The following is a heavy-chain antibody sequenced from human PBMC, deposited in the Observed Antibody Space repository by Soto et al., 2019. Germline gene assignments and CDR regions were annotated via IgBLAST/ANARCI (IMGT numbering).Heavy chain of an antibody. D-gene: IGHD4-17*01. V-gene: IGHV4-39*01. CDR1: GGSISGSSYY. CDR2: VHYSGST. J-gene: IGHJ4*02. CDR3: ASFSGANYGDYGGGINY. Sequence: SETLSLTCTVSGGSISGSSYYWGWIRQPPGKGLECIGSVHYSGSTDYNPSLKSRVTIPVDTSKNQFSLELTSVTAADTAVYFCASFSGANYGDYGGGINYWGQGTLVTLSS.